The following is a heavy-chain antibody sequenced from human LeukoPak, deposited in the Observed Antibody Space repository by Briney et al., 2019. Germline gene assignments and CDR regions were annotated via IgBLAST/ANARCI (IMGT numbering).Heavy chain of an antibody. CDR2: TYTRGDT. D-gene: IGHD6-13*01. Sequence: PSETLSLTCTVSRASISDNYWSWSRQPAGKALEWIGRTYTRGDTNYNPSLKSRASVSVDTSKNQFYLSLRYVTAADTAVYYCTIGGASGSLAHWGPGTLVTVSS. CDR3: TIGGASGSLAH. V-gene: IGHV4-4*07. CDR1: RASISDNY. J-gene: IGHJ4*02.